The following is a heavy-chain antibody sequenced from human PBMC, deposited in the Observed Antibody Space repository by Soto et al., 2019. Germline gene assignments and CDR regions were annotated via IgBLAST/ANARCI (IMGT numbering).Heavy chain of an antibody. D-gene: IGHD6-19*01. J-gene: IGHJ1*01. CDR1: GFTFSSYG. CDR2: ISYDGSNK. V-gene: IGHV3-30*18. Sequence: GGSLRLSCAASGFTFSSYGMHWVRQAPGKGLEWVAVISYDGSNKYYADSVKGRFTISRDNSKNTLYLQMNSLRAEDTAVYYCAKAPLGIAVTTIYFQYWGQGTLVTVSS. CDR3: AKAPLGIAVTTIYFQY.